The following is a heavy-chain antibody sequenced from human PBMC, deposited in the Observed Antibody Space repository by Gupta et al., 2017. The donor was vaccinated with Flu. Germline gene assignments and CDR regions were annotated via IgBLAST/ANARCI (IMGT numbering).Heavy chain of an antibody. J-gene: IGHJ4*02. D-gene: IGHD2-15*01. CDR2: INPSDEST. CDR1: TYD. V-gene: IGHV1-46*03. Sequence: TYDMHWVRQAPGEGPEWMGKINPSDESTSYAQKFQGRVTMTRGTSTSTFYMDLSSLRSGDTAVYYCARGICSGGSCYADYWGQGTLVTVSS. CDR3: ARGICSGGSCYADY.